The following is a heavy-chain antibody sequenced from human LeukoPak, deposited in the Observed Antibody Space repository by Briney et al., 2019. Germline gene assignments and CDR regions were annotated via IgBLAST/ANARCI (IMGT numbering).Heavy chain of an antibody. Sequence: GGSLRLSCAASGFTFSSYGMTWVRQAPGKGLEWVSYIGGSSNSIYYADSVKGRFTISRDNARNSLYLQMNSLRAEDTAVYYCARDGEMPTIYFDYWGQGTLVTVSS. J-gene: IGHJ4*02. CDR2: IGGSSNSI. CDR3: ARDGEMPTIYFDY. D-gene: IGHD5-24*01. V-gene: IGHV3-48*01. CDR1: GFTFSSYG.